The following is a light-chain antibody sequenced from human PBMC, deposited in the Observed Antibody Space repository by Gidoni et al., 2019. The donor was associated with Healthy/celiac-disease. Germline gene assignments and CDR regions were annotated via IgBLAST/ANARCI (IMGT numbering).Light chain of an antibody. J-gene: IGLJ2*01. CDR1: SSNIGSNT. Sequence: QSVLTQPPSASGTPGQRVTISCSGSSSNIGSNTVTWYQQLPGTAPKLLIYINNQRPSGVPDRFSGSKAGTSASLAISGLQSEDEADYYCAAWDDSLNGVVFGGGTKLTV. CDR2: INN. CDR3: AAWDDSLNGVV. V-gene: IGLV1-44*01.